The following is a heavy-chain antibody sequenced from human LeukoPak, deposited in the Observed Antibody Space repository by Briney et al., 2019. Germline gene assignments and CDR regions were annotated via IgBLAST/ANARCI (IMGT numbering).Heavy chain of an antibody. CDR1: GFTFSNYC. CDR2: IWFDGIKK. J-gene: IGHJ3*02. CDR3: ARDLEDSSPFGAFDM. Sequence: PGRSLRLSCAASGFTFSNYCMHWVRQVPGKGLEWVAAIWFDGIKKYYADSVKGRLTISRDNSKNTLYLQVNSLRAEGTAVYYCARDLEDSSPFGAFDMWGQGTMVTVSS. D-gene: IGHD3-22*01. V-gene: IGHV3-33*01.